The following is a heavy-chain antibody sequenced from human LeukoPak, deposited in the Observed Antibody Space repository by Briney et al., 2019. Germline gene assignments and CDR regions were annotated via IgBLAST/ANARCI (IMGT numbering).Heavy chain of an antibody. CDR2: ITTTVGDT. CDR1: GFTFTDYA. Sequence: GGSLRLSCLTSGFTFTDYAMTWVRQPPGRRLEWVSTITTTVGDTHYADSVKGRFTVSRDDSKGTLFLQMNSLRAEDTGVYYCAKRPYGSGGGHFDHWGQGTLVTVSS. J-gene: IGHJ4*02. D-gene: IGHD3-10*01. V-gene: IGHV3-23*01. CDR3: AKRPYGSGGGHFDH.